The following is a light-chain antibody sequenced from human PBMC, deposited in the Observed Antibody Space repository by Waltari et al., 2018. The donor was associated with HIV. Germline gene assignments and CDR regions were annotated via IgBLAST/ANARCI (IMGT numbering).Light chain of an antibody. J-gene: IGLJ2*01. CDR3: QTPDSSGSFVV. CDR1: ALNNQN. CDR2: KDI. V-gene: IGLV3-25*03. Sequence: YELTQPSSVSVSPGQTARITCSGDALNNQNSYWYQQKPGQAPVLIIYKDIERPSGIPERFSGSSSGTTVTLTITAVQAEDEADYYCQTPDSSGSFVVFGGGTRVTVL.